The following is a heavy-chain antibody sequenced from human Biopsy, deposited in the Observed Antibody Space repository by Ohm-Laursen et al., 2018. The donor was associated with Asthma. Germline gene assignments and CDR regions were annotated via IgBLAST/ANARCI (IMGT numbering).Heavy chain of an antibody. V-gene: IGHV3-7*01. CDR1: GISFRNYG. D-gene: IGHD4-17*01. CDR3: TRTVAATPYDY. CDR2: IKPDGTER. Sequence: GSLRLSCTASGISFRNYGMHWVRQAPGKDLEWVANIKPDGTERYYVDSVKGRFTISRDNANNSLYLQMKFLGAEDTAVYYCTRTVAATPYDYWGQGTLVTVSS. J-gene: IGHJ4*02.